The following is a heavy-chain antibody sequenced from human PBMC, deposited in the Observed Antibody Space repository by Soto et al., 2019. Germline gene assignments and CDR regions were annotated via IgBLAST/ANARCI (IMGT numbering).Heavy chain of an antibody. CDR3: ARRGPGTYFDE. V-gene: IGHV3-30-3*01. Sequence: PGGSLRLSCAASGFTFSSYAMHWVRQAPGKGLEWVAVISYDGSNKYYADSVKGRFTISRDNSKNTLYLQMNSLRAEDTAVYYCARRGPGTYFDEWGQGTLVTVSS. D-gene: IGHD6-13*01. J-gene: IGHJ4*02. CDR1: GFTFSSYA. CDR2: ISYDGSNK.